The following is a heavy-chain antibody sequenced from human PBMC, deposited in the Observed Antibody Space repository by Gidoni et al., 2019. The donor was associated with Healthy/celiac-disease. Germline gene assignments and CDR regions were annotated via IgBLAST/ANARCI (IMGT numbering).Heavy chain of an antibody. Sequence: QVTLKESGPALVKATQTLRLTCTFSGFSLSTSGARVSWIRQPPGKALEWLARIDWDDDKFYSTSLKTRLTISKDTSKKQVVLTMTNMDPVDTATYYCARTLVDYAMDVWGQGTTVTVSS. CDR3: ARTLVDYAMDV. J-gene: IGHJ6*02. CDR2: IDWDDDK. CDR1: GFSLSTSGAR. V-gene: IGHV2-70*04.